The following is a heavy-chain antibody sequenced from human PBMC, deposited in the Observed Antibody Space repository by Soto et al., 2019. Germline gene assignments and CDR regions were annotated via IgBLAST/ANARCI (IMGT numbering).Heavy chain of an antibody. CDR2: ISVYKGNT. D-gene: IGHD3-10*01. Sequence: VASVKVSCKASGCNFINYGISWVRQAPGQGLEWMGWISVYKGNTNYAQGLQGRVSMTTDTSRSTAYMELRSLRSDDTAVYYCGRDLDRSWTYYTDHGGLGILVTVAS. J-gene: IGHJ4*02. CDR1: GCNFINYG. CDR3: GRDLDRSWTYYTDH. V-gene: IGHV1-18*01.